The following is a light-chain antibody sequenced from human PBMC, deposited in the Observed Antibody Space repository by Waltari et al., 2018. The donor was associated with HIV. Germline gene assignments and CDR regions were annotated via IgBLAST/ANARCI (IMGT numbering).Light chain of an antibody. CDR1: NIGSKN. CDR3: QVWDSSTHVV. V-gene: IGLV3-9*01. CDR2: RDS. Sequence: SYELTQPLSVSVALGPTVRITCGGNNIGSKNVHWYQQKPGQAPVLVIDRDSNRPAGIPGRFSGSNAGNTATLTISRAQAGDEADYYCQVWDSSTHVVFGGGTKLTVL. J-gene: IGLJ2*01.